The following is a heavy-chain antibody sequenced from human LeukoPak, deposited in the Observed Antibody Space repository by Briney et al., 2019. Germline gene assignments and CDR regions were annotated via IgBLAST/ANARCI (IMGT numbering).Heavy chain of an antibody. CDR3: ARAGGYSYGYPY. Sequence: SVKVSXKASGGTFRSYAISWVRQAPGQGLEWIGRIIPIFGTANYAQKFQGRVTITTDESTSTAYMELSSLRSEDTAVYYCARAGGYSYGYPYWGQGTLVTVSS. CDR2: IIPIFGTA. J-gene: IGHJ4*02. D-gene: IGHD5-18*01. V-gene: IGHV1-69*05. CDR1: GGTFRSYA.